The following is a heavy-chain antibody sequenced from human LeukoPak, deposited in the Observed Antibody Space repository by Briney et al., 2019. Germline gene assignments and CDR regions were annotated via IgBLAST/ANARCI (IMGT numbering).Heavy chain of an antibody. J-gene: IGHJ4*02. CDR3: ARRQGCSSTSCPPDY. V-gene: IGHV5-51*01. CDR2: IFPGDSDT. CDR1: GYSFTTYW. D-gene: IGHD2-2*01. Sequence: VDSLKISCRGSGYSFTTYWIGWVRQIPAKRLEWMGIIFPGDSDTRYTPSFQAQVTMSADKSINTAYLQWSSLKASDTAMYYCARRQGCSSTSCPPDYWGQGTLVTVSP.